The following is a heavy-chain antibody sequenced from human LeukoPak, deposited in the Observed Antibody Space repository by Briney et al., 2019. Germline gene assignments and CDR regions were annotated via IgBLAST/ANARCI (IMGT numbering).Heavy chain of an antibody. J-gene: IGHJ6*03. Sequence: ASVKVSCKAPGYTFTSYDINWVRQATGQGLEWMGWMNPNSGNTGYAQKFQGRVTITRNTSISTAYMELSSLRSEDTAVYYCARARRERGTVTTYYYYYMDVWGKGTTVTVSS. CDR1: GYTFTSYD. CDR3: ARARRERGTVTTYYYYYMDV. CDR2: MNPNSGNT. V-gene: IGHV1-8*03. D-gene: IGHD4-11*01.